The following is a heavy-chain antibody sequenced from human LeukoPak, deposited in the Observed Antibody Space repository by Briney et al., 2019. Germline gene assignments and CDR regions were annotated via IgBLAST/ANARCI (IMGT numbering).Heavy chain of an antibody. V-gene: IGHV3-33*01. D-gene: IGHD5-24*01. CDR3: ARAIGSWGYNNLDY. CDR2: IWFDGSNQ. Sequence: GGSLRLSCAASGFTFSSNGMHWVRQAPGKGLQWVAVIWFDGSNQYYADSVRGRFTISRDNSKNTLYLQMNGLRAEDTGLYYCARAIGSWGYNNLDYWGQGTPVTVSS. J-gene: IGHJ4*02. CDR1: GFTFSSNG.